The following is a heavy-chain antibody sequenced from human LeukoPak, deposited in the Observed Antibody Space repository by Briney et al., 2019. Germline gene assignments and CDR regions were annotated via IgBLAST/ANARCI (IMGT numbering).Heavy chain of an antibody. CDR2: IYYSGST. J-gene: IGHJ4*02. D-gene: IGHD5-18*01. V-gene: IGHV4-59*08. Sequence: SETLSLTCTVSGGSISSYYWSWIRQPPGKGLEWIGYIYYSGSTNYNPSLKSRVTISVDTSKNQFSLKLSPVTAADTAVYYCARLHDGYRYGADYWGQGTLDTAS. CDR3: ARLHDGYRYGADY. CDR1: GGSISSYY.